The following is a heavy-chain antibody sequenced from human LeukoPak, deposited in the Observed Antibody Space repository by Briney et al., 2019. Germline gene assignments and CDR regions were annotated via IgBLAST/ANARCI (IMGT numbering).Heavy chain of an antibody. CDR3: ARGRSYYGSGSIRYFDY. Sequence: SETLSLTCAVYGGSFSGYYWSWIRQPPRKGLEWIGEINHSGSTNYNPSLKSRVTISVDTSKNQFSLKLSSVTAADTAVYYCARGRSYYGSGSIRYFDYWGQGTLVTVSS. V-gene: IGHV4-34*01. CDR2: INHSGST. CDR1: GGSFSGYY. J-gene: IGHJ4*02. D-gene: IGHD3-10*01.